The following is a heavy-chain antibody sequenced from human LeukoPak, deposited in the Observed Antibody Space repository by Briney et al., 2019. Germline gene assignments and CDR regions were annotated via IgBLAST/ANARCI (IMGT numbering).Heavy chain of an antibody. D-gene: IGHD3-16*01. CDR2: ISGSGGRT. CDR3: AQQPTRYAAQYYDYGLKVPTSYNFDY. CDR1: GVTFSSYA. V-gene: IGHV3-23*01. Sequence: GGSLRLSCAPSGVTFSSYAMSWDGRATGKGLEWVSAISGSGGRTSYSDSVKARFTISRDNSKNSLYLQMNSLTAEDTAVYYCAQQPTRYAAQYYDYGLKVPTSYNFDYWGQGTLVTVSS. J-gene: IGHJ4*02.